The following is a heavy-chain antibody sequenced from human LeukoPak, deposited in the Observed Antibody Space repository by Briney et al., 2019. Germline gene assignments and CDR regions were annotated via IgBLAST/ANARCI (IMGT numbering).Heavy chain of an antibody. V-gene: IGHV3-9*01. CDR2: ISWNSGSI. CDR3: AKDMDDILTGVDY. CDR1: GFTFDDYA. Sequence: GGSLRLPCAASGFTFDDYAMHWVRQAPGKGLEWVSGISWNSGSIGYADSVKGRFTISRDNAKNSLYLQMNSLRAEDTALYYCAKDMDDILTGVDYWGQGTLVTVSS. J-gene: IGHJ4*02. D-gene: IGHD3-9*01.